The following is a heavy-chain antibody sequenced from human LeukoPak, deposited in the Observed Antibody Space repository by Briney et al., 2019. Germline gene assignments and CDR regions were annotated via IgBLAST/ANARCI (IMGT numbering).Heavy chain of an antibody. D-gene: IGHD2-2*01. CDR1: GGTFSSYA. CDR2: IIPIFGTA. V-gene: IGHV1-69*01. J-gene: IGHJ4*02. Sequence: SVKVSCKASGGTFSSYAISWVRQAPGQGLEWMGGIIPIFGTANYAQKCQGRVTITADESTSTAYMELSSLRSEDTAVYYCARDYGVVPAANFFYWGQGTLVTVSS. CDR3: ARDYGVVPAANFFY.